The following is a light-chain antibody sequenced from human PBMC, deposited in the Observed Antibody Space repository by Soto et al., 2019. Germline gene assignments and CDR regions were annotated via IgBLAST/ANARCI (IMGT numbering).Light chain of an antibody. V-gene: IGKV3-15*01. CDR3: QQYNNWPLT. CDR2: GAS. J-gene: IGKJ4*02. CDR1: QSVSSN. Sequence: EIVMTQSPVTLSVSPGERATLSCRASQSVSSNLAWYQQKPGQAPRLLIYGASTRATGIPGRFSGSGSGTEFTVTISSLQSEDFAVYYCQQYNNWPLTFGGGTKVEI.